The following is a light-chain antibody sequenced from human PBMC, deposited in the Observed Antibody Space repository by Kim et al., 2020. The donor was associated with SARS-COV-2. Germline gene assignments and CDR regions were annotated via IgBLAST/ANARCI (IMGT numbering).Light chain of an antibody. CDR1: QSVLYSSNNKNY. J-gene: IGKJ4*01. Sequence: ATINCKSSQSVLYSSNNKNYLAWYQQKPGQPPKLLIYWASTRESGVPDRFSGSGSGTDFTLTISSLQAEDVAVYYCQQYYSTPLTFGGGTKVDTK. V-gene: IGKV4-1*01. CDR3: QQYYSTPLT. CDR2: WAS.